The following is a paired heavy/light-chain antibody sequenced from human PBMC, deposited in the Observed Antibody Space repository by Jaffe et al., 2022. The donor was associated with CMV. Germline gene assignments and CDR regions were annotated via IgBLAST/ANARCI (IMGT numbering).Heavy chain of an antibody. V-gene: IGHV1-46*01. CDR2: INPRDGST. J-gene: IGHJ4*02. Sequence: QVQLVQSGAEVKEPGASVKLSCEASGYTFTSYSINWVRQISGQGPEWMGIINPRDGSTTYAQRFQGRVTMTRDTSTSTVYMYLRSLRDEDTAIYYCAKRIDSSLNIFDYWGQGTLVTVSS. D-gene: IGHD6-13*01. CDR3: AKRIDSSLNIFDY. CDR1: GYTFTSYS.
Light chain of an antibody. J-gene: IGKJ4*01. CDR1: QSVLYSSNNRNY. CDR3: QQYYTSPPT. V-gene: IGKV4-1*01. Sequence: DIVMTQSPDSLAVSLGERATINCKSSQSVLYSSNNRNYLTWYQQKPGQPPKVLIYWASTRESGVPDRFSGSGSGTDFTLTISSLQAEDVAVYYCQQYYTSPPTFGGGTKVGIK. CDR2: WAS.